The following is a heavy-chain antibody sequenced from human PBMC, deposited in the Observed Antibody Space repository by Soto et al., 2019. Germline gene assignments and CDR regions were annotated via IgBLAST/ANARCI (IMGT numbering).Heavy chain of an antibody. J-gene: IGHJ3*02. CDR3: AREKWLVRRNDPFDI. CDR1: GYTFINYY. Sequence: ASVKVSCKASGYTFINYYMHWVRQAPGQGLEWMGIINPNGGSTTYAQKFQGRVTLIRDTSTNTVNMELSSLRSEDTAVYYCAREKWLVRRNDPFDIWGQGTMVTVSS. V-gene: IGHV1-46*01. CDR2: INPNGGST. D-gene: IGHD6-19*01.